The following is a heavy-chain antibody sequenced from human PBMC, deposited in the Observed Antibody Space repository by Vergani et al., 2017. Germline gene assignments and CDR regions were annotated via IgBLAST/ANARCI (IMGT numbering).Heavy chain of an antibody. CDR2: ISGSGGST. CDR1: GFTFSSYA. D-gene: IGHD6-19*01. Sequence: EVQLLESGGGLVQPGGSLRLSCAASGFTFSSYAMSWVRQAPGKGLEWVSAISGSGGSTYYADSVTGRVTISRDNSKNTLYLQMNSLRAEDTAVYYCAKDTQWLVRSGFDYWGQGTLVTVSS. V-gene: IGHV3-23*01. J-gene: IGHJ4*02. CDR3: AKDTQWLVRSGFDY.